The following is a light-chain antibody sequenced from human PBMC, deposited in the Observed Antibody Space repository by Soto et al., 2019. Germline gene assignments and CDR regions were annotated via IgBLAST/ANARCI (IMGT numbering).Light chain of an antibody. CDR3: QQSYSTPT. J-gene: IGKJ1*01. V-gene: IGKV1-39*01. CDR2: AAS. Sequence: DIQMTQSPSSLSASVGDRVTITCRASQSISSYLNWYQQKPGKAPKLLIYAASSLQGGVPSRFSGSGSGTDFILTISSLQPEDFATYYCQQSYSTPTFGEGTKV. CDR1: QSISSY.